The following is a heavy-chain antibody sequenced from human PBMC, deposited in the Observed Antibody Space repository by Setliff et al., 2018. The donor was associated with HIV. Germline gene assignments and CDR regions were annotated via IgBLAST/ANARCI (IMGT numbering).Heavy chain of an antibody. CDR1: GYTFSRYG. D-gene: IGHD1-1*01. CDR2: ISPYNGNR. CDR3: AREGVREPPSNTLYYGMDV. V-gene: IGHV1-18*01. J-gene: IGHJ6*02. Sequence: ASVKVSCKASGYTFSRYGISWVRQAPGQGLEWMGGISPYNGNRNYAQKLQGRVTMTADTSTSTAYIEVRSLRFDDTAVYYCAREGVREPPSNTLYYGMDVWGQGTTVTVSS.